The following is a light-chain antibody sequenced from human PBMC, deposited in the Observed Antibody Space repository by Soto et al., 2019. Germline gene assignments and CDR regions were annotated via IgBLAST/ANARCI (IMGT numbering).Light chain of an antibody. V-gene: IGKV1-5*01. J-gene: IGKJ3*01. CDR2: DAS. CDR3: QQYNSYPFT. CDR1: KSISSW. Sequence: DIQMTQSPSTLSASVGDRVTITCRASKSISSWLAWYQQKPGKAPKLLIYDASSLESGVPSRFSGSGSGTEFTLTVSSLQPGDFATYYWQQYNSYPFTFGPGTKVDIK.